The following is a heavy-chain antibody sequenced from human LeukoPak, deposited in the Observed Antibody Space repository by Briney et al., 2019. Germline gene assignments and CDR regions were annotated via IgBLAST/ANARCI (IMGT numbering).Heavy chain of an antibody. D-gene: IGHD3-22*01. CDR1: GFTFSSYG. J-gene: IGHJ3*02. V-gene: IGHV3-13*01. Sequence: PGGSLRLSCAASGFTFSSYGMSWVRQAPGKGLEWVSAIGTAGDTYYPGSVKGRFTISRENAKNSLYLQMNSLRAGDTAVYYCARGPRGYDSSGYYYGVGAFDIWGQGTMVTVSS. CDR3: ARGPRGYDSSGYYYGVGAFDI. CDR2: IGTAGDT.